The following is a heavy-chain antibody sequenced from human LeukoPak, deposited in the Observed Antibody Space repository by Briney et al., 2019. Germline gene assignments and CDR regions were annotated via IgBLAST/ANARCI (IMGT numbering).Heavy chain of an antibody. D-gene: IGHD2-21*02. CDR3: ARDKLAYCGGDCYPDA. J-gene: IGHJ5*02. Sequence: GGSLRLSCAASGFTFSSYSMNWVRQAPGKGLEWVSYISSSSSTIYYADSVKGRFTISRDSAKNSLYLQMNSLRAEDTAVYYCARDKLAYCGGDCYPDAWGQGTLVTVSS. V-gene: IGHV3-48*01. CDR2: ISSSSSTI. CDR1: GFTFSSYS.